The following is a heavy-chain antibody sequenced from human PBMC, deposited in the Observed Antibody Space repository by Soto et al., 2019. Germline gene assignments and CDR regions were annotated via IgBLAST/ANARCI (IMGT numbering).Heavy chain of an antibody. CDR1: GDSINNNDYY. CDR3: ARMSYYYDKWYFDL. V-gene: IGHV4-30-4*01. CDR2: VYYSGST. D-gene: IGHD3-22*01. Sequence: SETLSLTCTVSGDSINNNDYYWNWIRQTPGKGLEWIGYVYYSGSTYYIPSLKSRLSMSVDTSKNQFSLKLSSVTAADTAIYYCARMSYYYDKWYFDLLGRGTLVTVSS. J-gene: IGHJ2*01.